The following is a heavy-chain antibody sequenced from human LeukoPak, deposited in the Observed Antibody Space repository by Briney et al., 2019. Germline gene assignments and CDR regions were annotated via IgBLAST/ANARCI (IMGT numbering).Heavy chain of an antibody. J-gene: IGHJ5*02. CDR2: IYHSGST. V-gene: IGHV4-4*02. Sequence: SETLSLTCAVSGGSISSSDWWSWVRQPPGKGLEWIGEIYHSGSTNYNPSLKSRVTISADASKNQFSLQLSSVTAADTAVYYCARHTLVTAISTYNWFDPWGQGILVTVSS. CDR1: GGSISSSDW. CDR3: ARHTLVTAISTYNWFDP. D-gene: IGHD2-21*02.